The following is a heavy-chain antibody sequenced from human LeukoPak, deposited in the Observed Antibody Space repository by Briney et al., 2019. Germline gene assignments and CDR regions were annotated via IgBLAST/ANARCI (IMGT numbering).Heavy chain of an antibody. D-gene: IGHD1-26*01. CDR3: ARQWELLDY. CDR1: GFTFSSYG. Sequence: GGSLRLSCAGSGFTFSSYGMHWVRQAPGKGLEWLAVISYDESSKYYADSVKGRFTISRDNSNNTLYLQMDSLRADDTAVYYCARQWELLDYWGQGTLVTVSS. V-gene: IGHV3-30*03. J-gene: IGHJ4*02. CDR2: ISYDESSK.